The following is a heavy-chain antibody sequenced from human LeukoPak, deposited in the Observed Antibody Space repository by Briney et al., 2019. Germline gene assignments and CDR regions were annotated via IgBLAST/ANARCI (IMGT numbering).Heavy chain of an antibody. V-gene: IGHV3-9*01. CDR1: GFTFDDYA. J-gene: IGHJ2*01. D-gene: IGHD2-21*02. Sequence: GGSLRLSCAASGFTFDDYAMHWVRQAPGKGLEWVSGISYNSDTIAYADSVKGRFTISRDNAKNSLYLQMNSLRAEDAALYYCAKDYCGGDCYSGWYFDLWGRGTLVTVSS. CDR3: AKDYCGGDCYSGWYFDL. CDR2: ISYNSDTI.